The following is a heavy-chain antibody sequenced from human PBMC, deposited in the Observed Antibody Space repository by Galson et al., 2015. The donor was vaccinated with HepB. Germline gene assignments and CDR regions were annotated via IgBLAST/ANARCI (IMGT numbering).Heavy chain of an antibody. V-gene: IGHV1-3*01. CDR2: INAGNGNT. CDR1: GYTFTSYA. Sequence: SVKVSCKASGYTFTSYAMHWVRQAPGQRLEWMGWINAGNGNTKYSQKFQGRVTITRDTSASTAYMELSSLRSEDTAVYYCARGATIFGVVITWFDYWGQGTLVTVSS. J-gene: IGHJ4*02. D-gene: IGHD3-3*01. CDR3: ARGATIFGVVITWFDY.